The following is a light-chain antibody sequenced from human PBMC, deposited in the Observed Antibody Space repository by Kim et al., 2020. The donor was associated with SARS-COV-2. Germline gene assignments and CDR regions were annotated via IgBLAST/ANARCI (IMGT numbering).Light chain of an antibody. CDR2: AAS. V-gene: IGKV1-39*01. CDR3: QQTFTTPVT. CDR1: QNIYSH. Sequence: DIQMTQSPSSLSASVGDRVTITCRAWQNIYSHLNWYQQRPGKAPKLLIYAASSLQRGVPSRFRGSASGTDFALTIESLQPEDFGTYYCQQTFTTPVTFGPGTKVDIK. J-gene: IGKJ3*01.